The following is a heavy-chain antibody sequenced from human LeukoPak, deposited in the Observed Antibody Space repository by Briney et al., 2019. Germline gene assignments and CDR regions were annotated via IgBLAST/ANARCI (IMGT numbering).Heavy chain of an antibody. D-gene: IGHD3-10*01. V-gene: IGHV1-2*02. CDR2: INPNSGGT. CDR3: ARVGGITMVRGLSPDFDY. Sequence: ASVKVSCTASGYTFTGYYMHWVRQAPGQGLEWMGWINPNSGGTNYAQKFQGRVTMTRDTSISTAYMELSRLRSDDTAVYYCARVGGITMVRGLSPDFDYWGQGTLVTVSS. J-gene: IGHJ4*02. CDR1: GYTFTGYY.